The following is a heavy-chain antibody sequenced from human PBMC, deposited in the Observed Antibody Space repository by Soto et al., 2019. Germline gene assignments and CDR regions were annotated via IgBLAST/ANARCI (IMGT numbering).Heavy chain of an antibody. J-gene: IGHJ4*02. D-gene: IGHD3-3*01. Sequence: AGSLRLSCAVSGFPLRNYAMPWVRHSPRKGLEWVASDNTRDYRTFYADSVEGRFTISRDNRKNMLYLQLTSLTVDDTGVYYCASWSEGYHYFNDWGQGALVTVSS. CDR3: ASWSEGYHYFND. CDR2: DNTRDYRT. CDR1: GFPLRNYA. V-gene: IGHV3-23*05.